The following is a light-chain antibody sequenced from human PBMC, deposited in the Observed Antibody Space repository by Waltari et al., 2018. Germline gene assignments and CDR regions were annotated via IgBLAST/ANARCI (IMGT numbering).Light chain of an antibody. CDR3: QQGYNTPFT. Sequence: DIQMTQSPSSPSAFVGNKVTITCRASQGISSWLAWYQQKPGKAPKLLIYSASSLQSGVPSRFSGSGSGTDYTLTISSLQPEDFATYYCQQGYNTPFTFGPGTKLDIK. J-gene: IGKJ3*01. V-gene: IGKV1-12*01. CDR2: SAS. CDR1: QGISSW.